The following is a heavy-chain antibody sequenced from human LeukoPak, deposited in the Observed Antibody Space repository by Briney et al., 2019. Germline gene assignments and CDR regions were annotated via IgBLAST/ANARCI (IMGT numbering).Heavy chain of an antibody. V-gene: IGHV4-39*07. D-gene: IGHD3-10*01. J-gene: IGHJ4*02. CDR2: IYYSGST. CDR3: ARDQGRTYYYGSGSQYFFDY. Sequence: SETLSLTCTVSGGSIITTTNYWAWIRQPPGKGLEWIGTIYYSGSTYYNPSLKSRVIISVDVSKNQFSLKLTSVTAADTAVYFCARDQGRTYYYGSGSQYFFDYWGQGILVTVSS. CDR1: GGSIITTTNY.